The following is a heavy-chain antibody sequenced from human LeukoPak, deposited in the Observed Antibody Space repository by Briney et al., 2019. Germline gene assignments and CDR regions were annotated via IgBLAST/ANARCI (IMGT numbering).Heavy chain of an antibody. CDR3: AKSRYSTSSALDY. CDR2: LRGSGDNT. D-gene: IGHD6-6*01. V-gene: IGHV3-23*01. J-gene: IGHJ4*02. Sequence: PGASLRLPCTASGLTFSNYVMSWVRQAPGKGLEWVSSLRGSGDNTYYADSVKGRFTISGDNSRNTLYLQMNSLRAEDTAVYYCAKSRYSTSSALDYWGQGTLVTVSS. CDR1: GLTFSNYV.